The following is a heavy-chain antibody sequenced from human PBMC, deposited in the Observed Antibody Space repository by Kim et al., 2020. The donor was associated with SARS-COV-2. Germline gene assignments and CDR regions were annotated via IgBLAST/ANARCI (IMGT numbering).Heavy chain of an antibody. CDR2: IYYSGST. Sequence: SETLSLTCTVSGGSISSYYWSWIRQPPGKGLEWIGYIYYSGSTNYNPSLKSRVTISVDTSKNQFSLKLSSVTAADTAVYYCARVYYDFWSGYYASEYYFDYWGQGTLVTVSS. CDR3: ARVYYDFWSGYYASEYYFDY. J-gene: IGHJ4*02. D-gene: IGHD3-3*01. V-gene: IGHV4-59*08. CDR1: GGSISSYY.